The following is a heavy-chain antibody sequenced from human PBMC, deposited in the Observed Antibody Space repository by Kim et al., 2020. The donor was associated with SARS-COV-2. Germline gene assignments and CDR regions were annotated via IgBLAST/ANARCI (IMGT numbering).Heavy chain of an antibody. Sequence: SETLSLTCTVSGGSVSSGGYYWSWIRQQPGKGLEWIGYIYNSGNTYHNPSFKSRLSISIDTSKNQFSLKLNSVTAADTALYYCARALIVPRRQFYFDYWGQGTLVTVSS. CDR2: IYNSGNT. CDR3: ARALIVPRRQFYFDY. V-gene: IGHV4-31*03. D-gene: IGHD6-6*01. J-gene: IGHJ4*02. CDR1: GGSVSSGGYY.